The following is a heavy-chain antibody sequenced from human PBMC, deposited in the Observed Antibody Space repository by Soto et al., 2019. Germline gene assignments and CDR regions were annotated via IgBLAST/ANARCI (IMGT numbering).Heavy chain of an antibody. CDR3: AREQATAKPAGVDF. D-gene: IGHD1-1*01. J-gene: IGHJ4*02. V-gene: IGHV1-2*02. CDR2: INPNSGGT. CDR1: GYTFSDYY. Sequence: EASVKVSCKASGYTFSDYYIHWVRQAPGQGLEWMGWINPNSGGTKYAPKFQGGVTMTRDTSITTAYMELSRLRSGDTAVYYCAREQATAKPAGVDFWGQGTLVTVSS.